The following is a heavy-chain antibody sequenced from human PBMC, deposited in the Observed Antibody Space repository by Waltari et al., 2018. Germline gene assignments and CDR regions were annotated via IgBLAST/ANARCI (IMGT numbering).Heavy chain of an antibody. CDR2: SYYSGST. D-gene: IGHD3-22*01. CDR3: ARQYYDSSGYYFPGGGDY. J-gene: IGHJ4*02. V-gene: IGHV4-39*01. CDR1: GGSISSSSYY. Sequence: QLQLQESGPGLVKPSETLSLTCTVSGGSISSSSYYWGWIRQPPGKGLEWIGSSYYSGSTYYNPSLKSRVTISVDTSKNQFSLKLSSVTAADTAVYYCARQYYDSSGYYFPGGGDYWGQGTLVTVSS.